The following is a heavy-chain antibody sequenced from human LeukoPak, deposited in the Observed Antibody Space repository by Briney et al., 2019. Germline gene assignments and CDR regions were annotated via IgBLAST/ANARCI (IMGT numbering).Heavy chain of an antibody. J-gene: IGHJ6*03. CDR2: IIPIFGTA. D-gene: IGHD3-16*02. Sequence: ASVKVSCKASGGTFSSYAISWVRQAPGQGLEWMGGIIPIFGTANYAQKFQGRVTITTDESTSTAYMELSSLRSEDTAVYYCARGVLRLRLGELSPYYYYMDVWGKGTTVTVSS. CDR3: ARGVLRLRLGELSPYYYYMDV. V-gene: IGHV1-69*05. CDR1: GGTFSSYA.